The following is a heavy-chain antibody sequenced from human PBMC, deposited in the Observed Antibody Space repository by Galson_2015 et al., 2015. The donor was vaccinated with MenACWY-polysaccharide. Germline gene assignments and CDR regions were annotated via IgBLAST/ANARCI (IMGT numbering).Heavy chain of an antibody. CDR1: GYSFTSYW. J-gene: IGHJ4*02. Sequence: QSGAEVKKPGESLKISCKGSGYSFTSYWIGWVRQMPGKGLEWMGIIYPGDSDTRYSPSFQGQVTISADKSISTAYLQWSSLKASDTAMYYCALRNGVVVVPDYDARFDYWGQGTLVTVSS. V-gene: IGHV5-51*01. D-gene: IGHD2-2*01. CDR2: IYPGDSDT. CDR3: ALRNGVVVVPDYDARFDY.